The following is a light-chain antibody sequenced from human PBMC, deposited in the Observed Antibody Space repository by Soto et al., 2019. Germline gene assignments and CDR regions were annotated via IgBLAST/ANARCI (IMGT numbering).Light chain of an antibody. CDR2: EVS. J-gene: IGLJ1*01. Sequence: QSALNQPASVSGSPGQSVTISCTATSSDVENYKFVSWYQQHPGKAPKLIIYEVSKRPSGVSNRFSGSKSANTASLIISGLQHDDDYDYYCCSTVRRYVFGTGTKVTVL. V-gene: IGLV2-23*02. CDR3: CSTVRRYV. CDR1: SSDVENYKF.